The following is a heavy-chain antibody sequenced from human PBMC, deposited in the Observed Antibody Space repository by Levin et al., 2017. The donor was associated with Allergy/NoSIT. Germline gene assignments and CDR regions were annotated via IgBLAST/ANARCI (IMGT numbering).Heavy chain of an antibody. D-gene: IGHD1-14*01. CDR3: AKDLPHRKGKDAFDI. J-gene: IGHJ3*02. V-gene: IGHV3-23*01. CDR1: GFTFSSYA. CDR2: ISGSGGST. Sequence: GESLKISCAASGFTFSSYAMSWVRQAPGKGLEWVSAISGSGGSTYYADSVKGRFTISRDNSKNTLYLQMNSLRAEDTAVYYCAKDLPHRKGKDAFDIWGQGTMVTVSS.